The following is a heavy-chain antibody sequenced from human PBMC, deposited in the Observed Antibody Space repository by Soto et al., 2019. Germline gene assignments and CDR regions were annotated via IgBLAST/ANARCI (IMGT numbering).Heavy chain of an antibody. D-gene: IGHD3-22*01. CDR1: GFTFDDYA. Sequence: EVQLVESGGGLVQPGRSLRLSCAASGFTFDDYAMHWVRQAPGKGLEWVSGISWNSGSIGYADSVKGRFTISRDNATNXLXLQMNSLRAEDTALYYCAKVRLYYYDSSGYEDYFDYWGQGTLVTVSS. CDR2: ISWNSGSI. CDR3: AKVRLYYYDSSGYEDYFDY. V-gene: IGHV3-9*01. J-gene: IGHJ4*02.